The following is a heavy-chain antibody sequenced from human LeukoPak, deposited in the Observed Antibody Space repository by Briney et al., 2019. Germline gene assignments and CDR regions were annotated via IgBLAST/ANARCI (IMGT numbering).Heavy chain of an antibody. D-gene: IGHD6-13*01. CDR1: GFTFSNAW. CDR2: IKSKTDGGTT. J-gene: IGHJ4*02. Sequence: NPGGSLRLSCAASGFTFSNAWMSWVRQAPGKGLEWVGRIKSKTDGGTTDYAAPVKGRFTISRDDSKNTLYLQMNSLKTEDTAVYYCTTDRSRGIAAAGRLFDYWGQGTLVTVSS. CDR3: TTDRSRGIAAAGRLFDY. V-gene: IGHV3-15*01.